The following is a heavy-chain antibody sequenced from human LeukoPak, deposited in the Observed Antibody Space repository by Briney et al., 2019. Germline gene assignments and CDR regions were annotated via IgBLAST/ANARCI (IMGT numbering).Heavy chain of an antibody. V-gene: IGHV3-30*03. CDR1: GFTFSSYW. D-gene: IGHD3-10*01. J-gene: IGHJ4*02. Sequence: GGSLRLSCAASGFTFSSYWMSWVRQAPGKGLEWVAVISYDGSNKYYADSVKGRFTISRDNSKNTLYLQMNSLRAEDTAVYYCARDPEDGSGSYPVDYWGQGTLVTVSS. CDR2: ISYDGSNK. CDR3: ARDPEDGSGSYPVDY.